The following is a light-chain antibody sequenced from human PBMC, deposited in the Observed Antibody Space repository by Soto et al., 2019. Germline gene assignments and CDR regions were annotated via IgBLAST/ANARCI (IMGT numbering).Light chain of an antibody. Sequence: DIQMTQSPSTLSASVGDRVTITCRASQSISSWLAWYQQKPGKAPKLLIYDVSSWESGVPSRFSGSGSGTEFTLTISSLQPDDFATYYCQQYHRYSTFGQGTKVDI. J-gene: IGKJ1*01. CDR2: DVS. CDR1: QSISSW. CDR3: QQYHRYST. V-gene: IGKV1-5*01.